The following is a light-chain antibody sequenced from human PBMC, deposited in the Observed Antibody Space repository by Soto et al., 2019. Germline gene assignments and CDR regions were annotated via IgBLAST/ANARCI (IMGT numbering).Light chain of an antibody. V-gene: IGKV1-39*01. J-gene: IGKJ5*01. CDR1: QDIGTY. CDR3: QQSYTTPRIT. Sequence: DIQMTQSPSSLSASIGDSVIITCRASQDIGTYLNWYQHKPGKAPKHLIYAASSLQTGVPSRFTGSGSGTEFTLTIDSLQPEDFVTYYCQQSYTTPRITFGQGTRLEIK. CDR2: AAS.